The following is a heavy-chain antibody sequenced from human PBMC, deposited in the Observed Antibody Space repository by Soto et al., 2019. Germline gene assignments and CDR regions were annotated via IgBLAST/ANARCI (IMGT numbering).Heavy chain of an antibody. CDR3: ARHSSRWPVFDY. D-gene: IGHD6-13*01. V-gene: IGHV4-59*08. J-gene: IGHJ4*02. CDR1: GGSIGNSY. Sequence: QVQLQESGPGLVKPSETLSLTCTVPGGSIGNSYWSWIRQSPGKGLEWIGYIYYSGSSNYNPSRESRVSMSVETSKNQVSLKRSSVSAADTAVYYGARHSSRWPVFDYWGQGTLVIVAS. CDR2: IYYSGSS.